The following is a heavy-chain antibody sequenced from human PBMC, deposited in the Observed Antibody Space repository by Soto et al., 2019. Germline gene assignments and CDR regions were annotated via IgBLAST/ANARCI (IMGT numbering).Heavy chain of an antibody. CDR3: AKDRGYCSSTSCYIRYYYYGMDV. CDR2: ISWNSGSI. J-gene: IGHJ6*02. Sequence: PGGSLRLSCAASGFTFDDYAMHWVRQAPGKGLEWVSGISWNSGSIGYADSVKGRFTISRDSAKNSLYLQMNSLRAEDTALYYCAKDRGYCSSTSCYIRYYYYGMDVWGQGTPVTVSS. V-gene: IGHV3-9*01. D-gene: IGHD2-2*02. CDR1: GFTFDDYA.